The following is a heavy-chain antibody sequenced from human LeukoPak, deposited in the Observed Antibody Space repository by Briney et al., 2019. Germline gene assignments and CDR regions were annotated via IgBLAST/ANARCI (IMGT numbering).Heavy chain of an antibody. J-gene: IGHJ6*02. Sequence: SETLSLTCTVSGGSISSYYWSWIRQPAGKGLEWIGRIYTSGSTNYNPSLKSRVTMSVDTSKNQFSLKLSSVTAADTAVYYCARVAGYCSSTSCPHGDVWGQGTTVTVSS. D-gene: IGHD2-2*01. CDR1: GGSISSYY. V-gene: IGHV4-4*07. CDR2: IYTSGST. CDR3: ARVAGYCSSTSCPHGDV.